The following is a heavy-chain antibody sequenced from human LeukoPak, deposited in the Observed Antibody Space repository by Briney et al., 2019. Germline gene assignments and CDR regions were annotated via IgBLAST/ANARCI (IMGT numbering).Heavy chain of an antibody. V-gene: IGHV3-30*04. CDR3: TTLVVPAAIVLGMDV. Sequence: PGGSLRLSCAASGFTFSSYAMHWVRQAPGKGLEWVAVISYDGSNKYYADSVKGRFTISRDNSKNTLYLQMNSLKTEDTAVYYCTTLVVPAAIVLGMDVWGQGTTVTVSS. CDR1: GFTFSSYA. D-gene: IGHD2-2*01. J-gene: IGHJ6*02. CDR2: ISYDGSNK.